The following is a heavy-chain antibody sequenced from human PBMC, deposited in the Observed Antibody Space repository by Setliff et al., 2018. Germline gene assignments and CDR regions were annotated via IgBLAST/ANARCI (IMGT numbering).Heavy chain of an antibody. J-gene: IGHJ4*02. D-gene: IGHD3-3*01. CDR1: GGSISSGSYY. V-gene: IGHV4-61*02. CDR2: IYTSGST. CDR3: ARRTEYYNFWSGYYDY. Sequence: SETLSLTCTVSGGSISSGSYYWSWIRQPAGKGLEWIGRIYTSGSTNYNPSLTRRVTISVDTSNTQFSLKLSSVTAADTAVYYCARRTEYYNFWSGYYDYWGQGTLVTVS.